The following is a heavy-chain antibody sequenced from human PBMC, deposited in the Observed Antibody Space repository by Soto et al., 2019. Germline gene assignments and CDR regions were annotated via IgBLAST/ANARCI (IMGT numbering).Heavy chain of an antibody. V-gene: IGHV4-39*01. CDR1: GGSISSSSYY. J-gene: IGHJ4*02. D-gene: IGHD7-27*01. CDR2: IYYSGST. CDR3: ARRTGDRGYYFDY. Sequence: SETLSLTCTVSGGSISSSSYYWGWIRQPPGKGLEWIGSIYYSGSTYYNPSLKSRVTISEDMSQNHFSLKLSSVTAADTAVYYCARRTGDRGYYFDYWGQGTLVTVSS.